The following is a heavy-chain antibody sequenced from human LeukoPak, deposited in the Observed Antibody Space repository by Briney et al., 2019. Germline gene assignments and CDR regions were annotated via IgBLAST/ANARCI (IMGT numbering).Heavy chain of an antibody. CDR2: ISYNGGT. CDR1: GGSINSYSYY. Sequence: EASEALSLTCTVSGGSINSYSYYWGWIRQTPGKGLEWIGTISYNGGTHYNPSVESRITISVDTSKNQFSLRLHSVTAADTAVYYCVRHPSLDPILGVAVYYFDQWGQGALVAVSS. J-gene: IGHJ4*02. CDR3: VRHPSLDPILGVAVYYFDQ. D-gene: IGHD3-3*01. V-gene: IGHV4-39*01.